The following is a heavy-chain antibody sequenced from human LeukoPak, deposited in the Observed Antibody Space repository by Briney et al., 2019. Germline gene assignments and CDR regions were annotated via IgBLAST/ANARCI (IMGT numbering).Heavy chain of an antibody. CDR3: ARKGAMVTSGYYYYYGMDV. J-gene: IGHJ6*02. Sequence: SSETLSLTCAVYGGSFSGYYWSWIRQPPGKGLEWIGEINHSGSTNYNPSLKSRVTISVDTSKNQFSLKLSSVTAADTAVYYCARKGAMVTSGYYYYYGMDVWGQGTTVTVSS. CDR1: GGSFSGYY. CDR2: INHSGST. V-gene: IGHV4-34*01. D-gene: IGHD5-18*01.